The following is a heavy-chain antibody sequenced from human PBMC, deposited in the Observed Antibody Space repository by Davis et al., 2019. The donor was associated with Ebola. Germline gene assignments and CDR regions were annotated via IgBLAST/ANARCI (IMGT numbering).Heavy chain of an antibody. CDR2: ISAYNGNT. J-gene: IGHJ6*02. CDR1: GYTFTSYG. CDR3: ARDCTNGVCHYGMDV. V-gene: IGHV1-18*01. D-gene: IGHD2-8*01. Sequence: AASVKVSCKASGYTFTSYGISWVRQAPGQGLEWMGWISAYNGNTNYAQKLQGRVTMTTDTSASTAYMELSSLRSEDTAVYYCARDCTNGVCHYGMDVWGQGTTVTVSS.